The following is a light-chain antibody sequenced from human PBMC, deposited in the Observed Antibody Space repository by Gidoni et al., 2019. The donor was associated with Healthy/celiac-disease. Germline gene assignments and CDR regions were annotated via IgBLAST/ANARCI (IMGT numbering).Light chain of an antibody. V-gene: IGKV1-33*01. J-gene: IGKJ4*01. Sequence: DIQMTQSPSSLSASVGDRVTITCPASQDISNYLNWYQQKPGKAPKLLIYDASNLEIEVPSRFSGSGSGTEFTFTISSLQPEDIATYYCQQYYNLPLTFGGGTKVEIK. CDR1: QDISNY. CDR2: DAS. CDR3: QQYYNLPLT.